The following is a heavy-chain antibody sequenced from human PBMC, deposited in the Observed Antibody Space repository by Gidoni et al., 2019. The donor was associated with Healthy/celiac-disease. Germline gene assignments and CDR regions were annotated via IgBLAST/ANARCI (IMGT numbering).Heavy chain of an antibody. CDR2: ISSSSSYI. J-gene: IGHJ4*02. Sequence: EVQLVESGGGLVKPGGSLRLSCAASGFTFSSYSMNWVRQVPGKGLEWVSSISSSSSYIYYADSVKGRFTISRDNAKNSLYLQMNSLRAEDTAVYYCARLLSYDFWSGYSGSSTDYWGQGTLVTVSS. V-gene: IGHV3-21*01. D-gene: IGHD3-3*01. CDR1: GFTFSSYS. CDR3: ARLLSYDFWSGYSGSSTDY.